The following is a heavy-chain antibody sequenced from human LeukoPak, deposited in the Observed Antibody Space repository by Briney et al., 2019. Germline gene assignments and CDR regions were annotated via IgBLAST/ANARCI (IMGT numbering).Heavy chain of an antibody. Sequence: SETLSLTCTVSGGSISSYYWSWIRQPAGKGLEWIGRIYTSGSTNYNPSPKSRVTMSVDTSKNQFSLKLSSVTAADTAVYYCARDGFDFWSGYHISPWGQGTLVTVSS. J-gene: IGHJ5*02. D-gene: IGHD3-3*01. CDR1: GGSISSYY. CDR3: ARDGFDFWSGYHISP. V-gene: IGHV4-4*07. CDR2: IYTSGST.